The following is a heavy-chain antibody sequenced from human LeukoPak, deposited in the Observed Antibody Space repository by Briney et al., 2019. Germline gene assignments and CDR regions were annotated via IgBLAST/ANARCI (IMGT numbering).Heavy chain of an antibody. V-gene: IGHV4-34*01. Sequence: RSSETLSLTCTVSGGSISSYYWSWIRQPPGKGLEWIGEINHSGSTNYNPSLKSRVTISVDTSKNQFSLKLSSVTAADTAVYYSARPKTYYYDSSGYFDAFDIWGQGTMVTVSS. CDR2: INHSGST. J-gene: IGHJ3*02. CDR3: ARPKTYYYDSSGYFDAFDI. CDR1: GGSISSYY. D-gene: IGHD3-22*01.